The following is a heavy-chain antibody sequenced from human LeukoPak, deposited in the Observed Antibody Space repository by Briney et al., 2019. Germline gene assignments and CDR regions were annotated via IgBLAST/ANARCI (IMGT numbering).Heavy chain of an antibody. D-gene: IGHD5-12*01. CDR2: IKPDSGGT. Sequence: GASVKVSCKTSGYTFTAFFMHWVRQAPGQGLEWMGWIKPDSGGTNYAQKFQGRVAMTRDTSISTVYMELSSLSTDDTAVYYCASVTYSDYNDFDYWGQGTLVTVSS. V-gene: IGHV1-2*02. CDR3: ASVTYSDYNDFDY. J-gene: IGHJ4*02. CDR1: GYTFTAFF.